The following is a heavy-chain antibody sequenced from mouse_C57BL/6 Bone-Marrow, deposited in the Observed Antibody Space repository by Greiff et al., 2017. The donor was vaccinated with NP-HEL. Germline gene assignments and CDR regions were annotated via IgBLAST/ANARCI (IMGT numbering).Heavy chain of an antibody. CDR3: GRIPGKDFDY. CDR2: IRNKANGYTT. CDR1: GFTFTDYY. J-gene: IGHJ2*01. D-gene: IGHD4-1*01. Sequence: EVQRVESGGGLVQPGGSLSLSCAASGFTFTDYYMSWVRQPPGKALEWLGFIRNKANGYTTKYSASVKGRFTISRDNSQSNLYLQRNAHRAKDSATYYCGRIPGKDFDYWGQGNTLTVCS. V-gene: IGHV7-3*01.